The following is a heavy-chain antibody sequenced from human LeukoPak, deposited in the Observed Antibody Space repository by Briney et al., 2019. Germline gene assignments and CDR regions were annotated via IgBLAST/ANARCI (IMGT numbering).Heavy chain of an antibody. D-gene: IGHD3-22*01. CDR2: ISSSGGNT. V-gene: IGHV3-23*01. CDR1: GFTFSSNA. J-gene: IGHJ4*02. Sequence: GGSLRLSCAVSGFTFSSNALSWVRQAPGKGLEWVSGISSSGGNTYYADSVKGRFTISRDNAKNSLFLQMNSLRAEDTAVYYCARDGYYYDSSGWLDYWGQGTLVTVSS. CDR3: ARDGYYYDSSGWLDY.